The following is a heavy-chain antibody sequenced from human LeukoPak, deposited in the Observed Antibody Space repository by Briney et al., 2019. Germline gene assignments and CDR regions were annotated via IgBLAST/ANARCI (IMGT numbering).Heavy chain of an antibody. J-gene: IGHJ4*02. CDR1: GGSFNGYY. CDR3: ARVPLRFLEPFDY. V-gene: IGHV4-34*01. Sequence: SETLSLTCSVYGGSFNGYYGSWIRQPPGKGLEWIGEINHSGTTNYNPSLKSRVTMSLDTSKNQFSLRLNSVTAADTAVYYCARVPLRFLEPFDYWGQGTLVTVSS. CDR2: INHSGTT. D-gene: IGHD3-3*01.